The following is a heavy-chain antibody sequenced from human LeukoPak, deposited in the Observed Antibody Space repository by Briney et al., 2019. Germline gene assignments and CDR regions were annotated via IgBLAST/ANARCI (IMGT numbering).Heavy chain of an antibody. CDR1: GFTFTNHW. Sequence: GRSLRLSCAAAGFTFTNHWMHCVRHAPGEGLVWLSHIDSDGSSTTYGDPANGRFTVSRDNAKNTVYLQMNSLRAEDTAVYYCTRGTAVVAGIDFWGHGTLVTVSS. J-gene: IGHJ4*01. V-gene: IGHV3-74*03. CDR2: IDSDGSST. D-gene: IGHD6-19*01. CDR3: TRGTAVVAGIDF.